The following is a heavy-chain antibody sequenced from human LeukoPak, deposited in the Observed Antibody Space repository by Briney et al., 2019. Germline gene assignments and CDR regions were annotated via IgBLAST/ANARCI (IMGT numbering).Heavy chain of an antibody. V-gene: IGHV3-7*01. D-gene: IGHD6-13*01. CDR2: IKQDGSEK. J-gene: IGHJ4*02. CDR3: ASSSREY. Sequence: GGSLRLSCAASGFIFSNHWMSWVRQAPGKGLEWVANIKQDGSEKYYVDSVKGRFTISRDNAKNSLYLQMNSLRAEDTAVYYCASSSREYWGQGTLVTVSS. CDR1: GFIFSNHW.